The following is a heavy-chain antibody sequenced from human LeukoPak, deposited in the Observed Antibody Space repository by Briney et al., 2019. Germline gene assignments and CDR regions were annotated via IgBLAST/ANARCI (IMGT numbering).Heavy chain of an antibody. V-gene: IGHV3-33*08. CDR1: GFTFSSYA. CDR3: ARDHCSSTSCYTRY. CDR2: IWYDGSNK. Sequence: GGSLRLSCAGSGFTFSSYAMSWVRQAPGKGLEWVAVIWYDGSNKYYADSVKGRFTISRDNSKNTLYLQMNSLRAEDTAVYYCARDHCSSTSCYTRYWGQGTLVTVSS. D-gene: IGHD2-2*02. J-gene: IGHJ4*02.